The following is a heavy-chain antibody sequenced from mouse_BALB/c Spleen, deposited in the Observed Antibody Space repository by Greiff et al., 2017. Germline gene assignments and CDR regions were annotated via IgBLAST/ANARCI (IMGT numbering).Heavy chain of an antibody. Sequence: EVHLVESGGGLVKPGGSLKLSCAASGFTFSDYYMYWVRQTPEKRLEWVATISDGGSYTYYPDSVKGRFTISRDNAKNNLYLQMSSLKSEDTAMYYCARERTNYAMDYWGQGTSVTVSS. V-gene: IGHV5-4*02. D-gene: IGHD2-13*01. CDR2: ISDGGSYT. CDR3: ARERTNYAMDY. J-gene: IGHJ4*01. CDR1: GFTFSDYY.